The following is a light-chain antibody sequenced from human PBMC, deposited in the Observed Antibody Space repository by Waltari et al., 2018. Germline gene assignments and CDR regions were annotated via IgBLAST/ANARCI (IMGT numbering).Light chain of an antibody. V-gene: IGKV1-5*01. CDR2: DAS. Sequence: DIQMTQSPSTLSASVGDRVTITCRASQNINSWLAWFQQKPGKAPKVQIYDASSLESGVPSRVSGSGSGTEFTLTISSLQPDDFATYCCQQYNSYSPVTFGGGTKVEIK. CDR3: QQYNSYSPVT. J-gene: IGKJ4*02. CDR1: QNINSW.